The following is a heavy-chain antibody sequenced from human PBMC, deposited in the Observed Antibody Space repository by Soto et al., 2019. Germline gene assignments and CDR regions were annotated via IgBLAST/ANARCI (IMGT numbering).Heavy chain of an antibody. V-gene: IGHV4-31*03. CDR3: ARLRIATNNYRWFDP. D-gene: IGHD2-21*01. CDR1: GAALNSGNYY. J-gene: IGHJ5*02. CDR2: IYVTGAV. Sequence: SETLSLTCSVPGAALNSGNYYWSWIRQVPGKGLEWIGHIYVTGAVDYNPSLRDRITISQDTSERQFSLNLRLVTAADTAVYYCARLRIATNNYRWFDPWGQGTLVTVSS.